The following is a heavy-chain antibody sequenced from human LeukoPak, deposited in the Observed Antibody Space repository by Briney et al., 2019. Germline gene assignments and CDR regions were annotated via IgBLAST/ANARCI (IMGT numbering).Heavy chain of an antibody. CDR3: ARAQGTGLVDY. Sequence: SGTLSLTCAVSSGSIFNSNWWSWVRQPPGKGLEWIGSIYYSGSTYYNPSLKSRVTLSLDTSNKRFSLKLNSVTAADTAMYYCARAQGTGLVDYWGQGTPVTVPS. CDR2: IYYSGST. J-gene: IGHJ4*02. V-gene: IGHV4-4*02. CDR1: SGSIFNSNW. D-gene: IGHD2-8*02.